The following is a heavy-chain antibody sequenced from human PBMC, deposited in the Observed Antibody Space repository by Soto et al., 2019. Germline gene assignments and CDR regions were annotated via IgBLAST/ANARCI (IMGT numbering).Heavy chain of an antibody. Sequence: QVQLVQSGAEVKKPGSSVKVSCKASGGTFSSYAISWVRQAPGQGLEWMGGIIPIFGTANYAQKFQGRVTITADESTSTAYMELSSLRSEDTAVYYCAKGGYCSSTSCLKNWFDPWGQGTLVTVSS. CDR2: IIPIFGTA. CDR3: AKGGYCSSTSCLKNWFDP. J-gene: IGHJ5*02. D-gene: IGHD2-2*01. V-gene: IGHV1-69*01. CDR1: GGTFSSYA.